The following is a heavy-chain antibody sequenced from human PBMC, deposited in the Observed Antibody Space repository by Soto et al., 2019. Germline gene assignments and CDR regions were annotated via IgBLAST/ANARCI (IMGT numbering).Heavy chain of an antibody. D-gene: IGHD6-13*01. Sequence: EVQLVESGGGLVKPGGSLRLSCAASGFTFSSYSMNWVRQAPGKGLEWVSSISSSSSYIYYADSVKGRFTISRDNAKNSLYLQMNSLRAEDTAVYYCARERGGIAAEAGMDVWGQGTTVTVSS. J-gene: IGHJ6*02. CDR3: ARERGGIAAEAGMDV. CDR1: GFTFSSYS. CDR2: ISSSSSYI. V-gene: IGHV3-21*01.